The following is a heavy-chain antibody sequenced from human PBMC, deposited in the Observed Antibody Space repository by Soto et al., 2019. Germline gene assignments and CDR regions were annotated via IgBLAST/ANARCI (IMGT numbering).Heavy chain of an antibody. D-gene: IGHD2-15*01. CDR1: GFTFSSYW. J-gene: IGHJ6*03. CDR3: AKEPYCSGGSCEGYYYYYMDV. CDR2: ISYDGSNK. Sequence: GGSLRLSCAASGFTFSSYWMPWVRQAPGKGLEWVAVISYDGSNKYYADSVEGRSTISRDNSKNTLYLQMTSLRAEDTAVYYCAKEPYCSGGSCEGYYYYYMDVWGKGTTVTVSS. V-gene: IGHV3-30*18.